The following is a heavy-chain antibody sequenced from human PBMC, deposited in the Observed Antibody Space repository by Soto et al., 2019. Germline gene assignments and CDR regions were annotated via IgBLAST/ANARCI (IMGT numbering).Heavy chain of an antibody. V-gene: IGHV1-69*01. J-gene: IGHJ4*02. CDR2: IIPSFGTA. Sequence: QVQLVQSGAEVKKPGSSVKVSCKASGGTFSSYSINWVRQAPGQGLEWMGEIIPSFGTANYAQKFQGRVTITGDDSTSTAYIGLSRLMSGDTAVFFCARDGGRHSGGFDYWGQGTLVTVSS. CDR3: ARDGGRHSGGFDY. CDR1: GGTFSSYS. D-gene: IGHD1-26*01.